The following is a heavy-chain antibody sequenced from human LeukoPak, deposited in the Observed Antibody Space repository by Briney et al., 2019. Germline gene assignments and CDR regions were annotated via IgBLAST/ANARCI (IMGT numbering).Heavy chain of an antibody. Sequence: PGRSLRLSCAASGFTFSDYYMSWIRQAPGKGLEWVSYISSSGSTIYYADSVKGRFTISRDNAKNSLYLQMNSLRAEDTAVYYCARDLYDSSGPPEVGDYWGQGTLVTVSS. CDR1: GFTFSDYY. CDR2: ISSSGSTI. CDR3: ARDLYDSSGPPEVGDY. J-gene: IGHJ4*02. V-gene: IGHV3-11*01. D-gene: IGHD3-22*01.